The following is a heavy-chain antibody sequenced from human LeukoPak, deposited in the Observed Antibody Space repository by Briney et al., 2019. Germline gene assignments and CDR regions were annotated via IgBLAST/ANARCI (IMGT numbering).Heavy chain of an antibody. CDR3: ARERMYSGSGSTYPYYDY. CDR1: GFIFSSCW. V-gene: IGHV3-7*01. J-gene: IGHJ4*02. CDR2: IKPDGSEK. Sequence: SGGSLRLSCAPPGFIFSSCWMSWVRQSPGKGLEWVANIKPDGSEKYYVDSVKGRFTISRDNAKNALYLEMNSLRVGDTAVYYCARERMYSGSGSTYPYYDYWGQGTLVTVSS. D-gene: IGHD3-10*01.